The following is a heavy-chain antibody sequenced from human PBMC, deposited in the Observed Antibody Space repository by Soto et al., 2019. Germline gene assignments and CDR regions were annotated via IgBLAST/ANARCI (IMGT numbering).Heavy chain of an antibody. Sequence: GVSLKISCMGSGDKVSSWHKFTRYWKSWVRQMPGKGLEWMGRIDPSDSYTNYSPSFQGHVTISADKSISTAYLQWSSLKASDTAMYYCARLQAAAGDNDLTFDYWGQGTLVTVSS. CDR1: GDKVSSWHKFTRYW. D-gene: IGHD6-13*01. J-gene: IGHJ4*02. CDR3: ARLQAAAGDNDLTFDY. CDR2: IDPSDSYT. V-gene: IGHV5-10-1*01.